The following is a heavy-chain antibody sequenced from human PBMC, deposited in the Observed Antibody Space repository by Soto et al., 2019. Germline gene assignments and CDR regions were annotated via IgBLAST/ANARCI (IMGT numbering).Heavy chain of an antibody. V-gene: IGHV4-30-2*06. Sequence: SETLSLTCAVSGGSISSDGYSWNWIRQSPGKGLEWIGYIFHSGSTFYNPSLHSRVTMSVDRSTNHFSLRLTSVTAADTAVYYCARGTRSARASAGTGWFDPWGQGTLVTVSS. D-gene: IGHD6-13*01. CDR2: IFHSGST. CDR1: GGSISSDGYS. CDR3: ARGTRSARASAGTGWFDP. J-gene: IGHJ5*02.